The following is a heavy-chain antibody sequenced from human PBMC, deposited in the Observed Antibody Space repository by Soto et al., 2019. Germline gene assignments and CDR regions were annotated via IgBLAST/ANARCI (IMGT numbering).Heavy chain of an antibody. V-gene: IGHV4-59*08. Sequence: QVQLQESGPGLVKPSETLSLTCTVSGGSISSYYWSWIRQPPGKGLEWIGYIYYSGSTNYNPSLKSRVTISVDPSKNQFSLKVSSVTAADTAVYYCARLEGSGSYYHRHFDYWGQGTLVTVSS. CDR3: ARLEGSGSYYHRHFDY. CDR1: GGSISSYY. CDR2: IYYSGST. J-gene: IGHJ4*02. D-gene: IGHD3-10*01.